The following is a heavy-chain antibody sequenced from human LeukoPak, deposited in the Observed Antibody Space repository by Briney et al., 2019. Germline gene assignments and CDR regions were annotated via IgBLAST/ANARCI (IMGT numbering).Heavy chain of an antibody. J-gene: IGHJ5*02. CDR3: VRERAEGRAWVEFDP. CDR2: VYSDGVT. D-gene: IGHD1-1*01. CDR1: GFTVSSYG. Sequence: GGSLRLSCAASGFTVSSYGMSWVRQAPGKGPGWVSLVYSDGVTRYADSVQGRFTISRDNSKNTVYLQMNNLRVEDTAVHHCVRERAEGRAWVEFDPWGQGILVTVSS. V-gene: IGHV3-66*02.